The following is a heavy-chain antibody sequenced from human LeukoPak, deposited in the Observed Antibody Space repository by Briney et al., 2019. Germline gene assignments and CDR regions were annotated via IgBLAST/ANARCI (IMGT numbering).Heavy chain of an antibody. CDR2: IYHSGST. CDR3: ARDYPQFDP. J-gene: IGHJ5*02. CDR1: GYSISSGYY. Sequence: KPSETLSLTCAGSGYSISSGYYWGWIRQPPGKGLEWIGSIYHSGSTYYNPSLKSRVTISVDTSKNQFSLKLSSVTAADTAVYYCARDYPQFDPWGQGTLVTVSS. V-gene: IGHV4-38-2*02.